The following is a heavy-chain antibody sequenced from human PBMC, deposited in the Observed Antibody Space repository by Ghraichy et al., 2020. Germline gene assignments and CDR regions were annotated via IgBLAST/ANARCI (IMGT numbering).Heavy chain of an antibody. Sequence: GGSLRLSCAVSTFTFSSHWMHWVHQAPGKGLVWVSRINTDGSSTTYADSVKGRFTISRDNAKNTLHLQMSSLRPEDTAMYYCVTGESSTSWGYFDYWGQGTQVTVTS. CDR2: INTDGSST. J-gene: IGHJ4*02. V-gene: IGHV3-74*01. D-gene: IGHD3-16*01. CDR3: VTGESSTSWGYFDY. CDR1: TFTFSSHW.